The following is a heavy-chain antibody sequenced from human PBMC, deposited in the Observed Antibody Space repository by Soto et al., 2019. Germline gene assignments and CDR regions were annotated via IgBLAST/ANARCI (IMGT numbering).Heavy chain of an antibody. CDR3: AREWGYGMDV. CDR1: GGSISSNY. D-gene: IGHD1-26*01. J-gene: IGHJ6*02. CDR2: VYNSGST. V-gene: IGHV4-59*01. Sequence: SETLSLTCTVSGGSISSNYWTWIRQPPGKGLEWIGYVYNSGSTNYNPSLKSRVTISEDTSKSQFSLKVNSMTAADTAVYYCAREWGYGMDVWGQGTAVTVSS.